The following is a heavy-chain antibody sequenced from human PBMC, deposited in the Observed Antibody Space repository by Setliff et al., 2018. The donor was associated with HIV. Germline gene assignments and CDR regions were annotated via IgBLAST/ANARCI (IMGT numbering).Heavy chain of an antibody. V-gene: IGHV1-69*05. Sequence: SVKVSCKASGGTFSDYAINWVRQAPGQGLEWMGGIIPIFGTTNYAQKFQGRVTITTDGFTTTAYMELSSLTSEDTAVYYCARGQFIPAAERDAYFDYWGQGTLVTVSS. CDR3: ARGQFIPAAERDAYFDY. J-gene: IGHJ4*02. CDR2: IIPIFGTT. D-gene: IGHD6-13*01. CDR1: GGTFSDYA.